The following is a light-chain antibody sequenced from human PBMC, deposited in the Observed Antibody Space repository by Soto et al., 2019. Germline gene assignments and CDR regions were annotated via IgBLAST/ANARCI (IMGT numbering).Light chain of an antibody. CDR3: QQYNSFSPLT. V-gene: IGKV1-5*01. J-gene: IGKJ4*01. CDR1: QSINVW. CDR2: DAS. Sequence: IEMTQSPSALSASVGDRVTITCRASQSINVWLAWYQQKPGKAPNLLIYDASILDSGVPSRFSGSGSGTEFTLTISSLQPDDFATYYCQQYNSFSPLTFGGGTKVEIK.